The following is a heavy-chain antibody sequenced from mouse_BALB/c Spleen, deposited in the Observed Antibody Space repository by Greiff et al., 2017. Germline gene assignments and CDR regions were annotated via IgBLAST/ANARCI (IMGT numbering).Heavy chain of an antibody. CDR1: GYTFTSYW. Sequence: QVQLQQSGAELARPGASVKLSCKASGYTFTSYWMQWVKQRPGQGLEWIGAIYPGDGDTRYTQKFKGKATLTADKSSSTAYMQLSSLASEDSAVYYCARRAGRYFDVWGAGTTVTVSS. D-gene: IGHD3-3*01. CDR3: ARRAGRYFDV. V-gene: IGHV1-87*01. CDR2: IYPGDGDT. J-gene: IGHJ1*01.